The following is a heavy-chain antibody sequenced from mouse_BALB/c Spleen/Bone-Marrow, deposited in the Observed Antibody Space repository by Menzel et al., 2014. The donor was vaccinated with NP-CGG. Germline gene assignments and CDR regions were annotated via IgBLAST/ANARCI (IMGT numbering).Heavy chain of an antibody. V-gene: IGHV1-80*01. J-gene: IGHJ2*01. CDR2: IYPGDGDT. Sequence: ESGAELGRAGSSGKIFCKASGYAFRGYWVKWGEEGAGKGLGWVGKIYPGDGDTDYNGKFKGKATLTADKSSSTAYMQLSSLTSEDSAVYFCARGGISVDYWGQGTTLTVSS. CDR1: GYAFRGYW. CDR3: ARGGISVDY.